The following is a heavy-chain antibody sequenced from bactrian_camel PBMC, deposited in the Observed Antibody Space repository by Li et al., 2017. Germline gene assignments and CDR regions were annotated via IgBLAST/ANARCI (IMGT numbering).Heavy chain of an antibody. V-gene: IGHV3-2*01. CDR3: ATDSYHNDLGRGTYNY. CDR2: IYTGGGST. J-gene: IGHJ4*01. CDR1: GFTFSTYY. Sequence: HVQLVESGGGLVQPGGSLRLSCAASGFTFSTYYMSWVRQAPGKGLEWVSSIYTGGGSTYYADSVKGRFTISRENAQNTVYLQMNSRKPDDTAVYYCATDSYHNDLGRGTYNYWGQGTQVTVS.